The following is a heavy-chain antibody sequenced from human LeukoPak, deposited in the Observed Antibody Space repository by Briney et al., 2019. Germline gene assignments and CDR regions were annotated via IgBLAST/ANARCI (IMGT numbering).Heavy chain of an antibody. CDR2: IYYSGST. V-gene: IGHV4-30-4*08. CDR3: ARDIVVVPAAKGAFDI. Sequence: SSETLSLTCTVSGGSISSYYWSWIRQPPGKGLEWIGYIYYSGSTYYNPSLKSRVTISVDTSKNQFSLKLSSVTAADTAVYYCARDIVVVPAAKGAFDIWGQGTMVTVSS. D-gene: IGHD2-2*01. J-gene: IGHJ3*02. CDR1: GGSISSYY.